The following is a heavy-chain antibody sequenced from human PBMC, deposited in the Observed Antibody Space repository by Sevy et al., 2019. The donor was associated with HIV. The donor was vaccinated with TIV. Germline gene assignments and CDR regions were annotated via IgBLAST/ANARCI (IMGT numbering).Heavy chain of an antibody. D-gene: IGHD3-22*01. J-gene: IGHJ4*02. V-gene: IGHV3-23*01. CDR1: GFTFSSYA. CDR2: ISGSGGST. Sequence: GGSLRLSCAASGFTFSSYAMSWVRQAPGKGLEWVSAISGSGGSTYYADSVKGRFTISRDNSKNTLYLQMNSLRAEDTAAYYCAKVERGIVVVINYFDYWGQGTLVTVSS. CDR3: AKVERGIVVVINYFDY.